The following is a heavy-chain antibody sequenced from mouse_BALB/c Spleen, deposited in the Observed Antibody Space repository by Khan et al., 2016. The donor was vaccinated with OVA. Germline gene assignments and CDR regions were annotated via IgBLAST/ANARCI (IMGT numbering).Heavy chain of an antibody. Sequence: QIQLVQSGPELKKPGETVKISCKASGYTFTNYGMNWVKQAPGKGLKWMGWIYTYTGEPTYADDFKGRFAFSLESSASTAFLQINNLTNDDTATYFLARGSSRAMDYWGQGTSVTVSS. D-gene: IGHD1-1*01. V-gene: IGHV9-3-1*01. CDR2: IYTYTGEP. CDR3: ARGSSRAMDY. J-gene: IGHJ4*01. CDR1: GYTFTNYG.